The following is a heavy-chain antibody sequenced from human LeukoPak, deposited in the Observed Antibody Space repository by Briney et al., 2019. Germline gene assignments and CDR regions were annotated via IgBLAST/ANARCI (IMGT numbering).Heavy chain of an antibody. CDR2: ISSSSSYI. CDR3: ARDEEYCSSTSCYSPLGMDA. CDR1: GFTFSSYS. Sequence: PGGSLRLSCAASGFTFSSYSMNWVRQAPGKGLEWVSSISSSSSYIYYADSVKGRFTISRDNAKNSLYLQMNSLRAEDTAVYYCARDEEYCSSTSCYSPLGMDAWGQGTTVTVSS. J-gene: IGHJ6*02. V-gene: IGHV3-21*01. D-gene: IGHD2-2*01.